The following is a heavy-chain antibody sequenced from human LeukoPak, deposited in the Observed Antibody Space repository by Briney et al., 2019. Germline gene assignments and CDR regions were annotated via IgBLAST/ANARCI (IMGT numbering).Heavy chain of an antibody. CDR3: ARESLLWFGELSSPFDY. CDR2: ISSSGSTI. J-gene: IGHJ4*02. Sequence: GGSLRLSCAASGFTFSSYEMNWVRQAPGKGLEWVSYISSSGSTIYYAVSVKCRFTISRDNAKNSLYLQMNSPRAEDTAVYYCARESLLWFGELSSPFDYWGQGTLVTVSS. V-gene: IGHV3-48*03. D-gene: IGHD3-10*01. CDR1: GFTFSSYE.